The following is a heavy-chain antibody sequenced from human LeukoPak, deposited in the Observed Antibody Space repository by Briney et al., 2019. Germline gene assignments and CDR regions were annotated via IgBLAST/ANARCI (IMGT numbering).Heavy chain of an antibody. Sequence: SETLSLTCTVSGGSISSSRYYWGWIRQPPGKGLEWIGSIYYSGSTYYNPSLKSRVTISVDTPKNQFSLKLSSVTAADTAVYYCARPPYSSGWFGNLFDPWGQGTLVTVSS. J-gene: IGHJ5*02. D-gene: IGHD6-19*01. CDR2: IYYSGST. CDR3: ARPPYSSGWFGNLFDP. CDR1: GGSISSSRYY. V-gene: IGHV4-39*01.